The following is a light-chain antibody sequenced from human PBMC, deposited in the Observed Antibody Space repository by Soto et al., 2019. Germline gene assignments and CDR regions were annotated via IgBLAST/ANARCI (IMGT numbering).Light chain of an antibody. CDR1: QSVSSSY. V-gene: IGKV3-15*01. Sequence: EIVLTQSQGTLSLSPLEGANLXGRTSQSVSSSYLAWYQQKPGQAPRLLIYGASTRATGIPARFSGSGSGTEFTLTINSLQSEDCATYYCQQYHTWPVTFGGGTKVDIK. CDR3: QQYHTWPVT. J-gene: IGKJ4*01. CDR2: GAS.